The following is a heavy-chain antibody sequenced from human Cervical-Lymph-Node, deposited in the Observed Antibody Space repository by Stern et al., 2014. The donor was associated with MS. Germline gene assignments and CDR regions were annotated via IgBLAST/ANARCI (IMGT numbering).Heavy chain of an antibody. CDR3: ARIYCSGDECYHSFDT. Sequence: QVQLVQSGAEVKKPGASVKVSCKASGYRFSTFYLHWLRQAPGKGLQWIGRIDPGSGANNYSQTFQGRVTMTTDRSITTAYLELSGLRSDDTAVYYCARIYCSGDECYHSFDTWGQGTLVTVSS. CDR1: GYRFSTFY. D-gene: IGHD3-16*02. V-gene: IGHV1-2*06. J-gene: IGHJ4*02. CDR2: IDPGSGAN.